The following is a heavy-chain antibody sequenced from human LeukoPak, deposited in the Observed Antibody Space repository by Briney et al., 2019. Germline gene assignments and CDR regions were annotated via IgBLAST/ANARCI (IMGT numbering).Heavy chain of an antibody. J-gene: IGHJ4*02. D-gene: IGHD3-22*01. V-gene: IGHV4-34*01. Sequence: SETLSLTCAVYGGSFSGYYWSWIRQPPGKGLEWIGEINHSGSTNYNPSLKSRVTISVDTSKNQFSLKLSSVTAADPAVYYCARGRAGGSGYYCLDYWGQGTLVTVSS. CDR2: INHSGST. CDR1: GGSFSGYY. CDR3: ARGRAGGSGYYCLDY.